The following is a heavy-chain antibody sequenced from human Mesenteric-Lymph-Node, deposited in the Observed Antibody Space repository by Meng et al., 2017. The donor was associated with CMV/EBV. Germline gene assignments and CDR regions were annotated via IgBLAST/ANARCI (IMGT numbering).Heavy chain of an antibody. V-gene: IGHV4-59*01. CDR1: GGSISSYY. CDR3: ARRGYSYGPFDY. CDR2: IYHTGST. D-gene: IGHD5-18*01. J-gene: IGHJ4*02. Sequence: SETLSLTCTVSGGSISSYYWSWIRQPPGKGLEWIGYIYHTGSTNYDPPLKSRVTISIDTSKNQLSLKLSSVTAADTAVYYCARRGYSYGPFDYWGQGTLVTVSS.